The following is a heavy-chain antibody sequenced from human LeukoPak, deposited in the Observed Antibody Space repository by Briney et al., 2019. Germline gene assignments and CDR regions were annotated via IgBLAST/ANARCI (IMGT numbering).Heavy chain of an antibody. D-gene: IGHD2-2*01. Sequence: GGSLRLSCAVSGFTFSSYAISWVRQAPGTGLQWVSAISGSGYNTYYADSVKGRFTISRDNSKSTLYLQMDSLRAEDTAVYYCARDAYCTSASCRRDFDSWGQGTLVTVYS. CDR3: ARDAYCTSASCRRDFDS. J-gene: IGHJ4*02. CDR2: ISGSGYNT. CDR1: GFTFSSYA. V-gene: IGHV3-23*01.